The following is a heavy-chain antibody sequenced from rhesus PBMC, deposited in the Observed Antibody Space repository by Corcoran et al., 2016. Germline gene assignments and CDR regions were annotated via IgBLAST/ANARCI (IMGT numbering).Heavy chain of an antibody. D-gene: IGHD3-34*01. Sequence: EVQLVQSGAEVKRPGESLKLSCKPSGYSFTSYWISWVRQRHGKGLEWRGDIDSRYADTRDSPSVKGQVNISADKSISTADLQWSSLKASDTATYYCAKDRWGYWGDVLGNYGVESWGQGVVVTVSS. CDR1: GYSFTSYW. J-gene: IGHJ6*01. CDR3: AKDRWGYWGDVLGNYGVES. V-gene: IGHV5-20*02. CDR2: IDSRYADT.